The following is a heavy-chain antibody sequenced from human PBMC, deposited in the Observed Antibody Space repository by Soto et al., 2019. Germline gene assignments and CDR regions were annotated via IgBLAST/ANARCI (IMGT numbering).Heavy chain of an antibody. CDR1: GASVTSDDYY. CDR3: ARYFRGSGRYLFDY. CDR2: IYHSGST. V-gene: IGHV4-30-4*01. Sequence: TLSLTCAVSGASVTSDDYYWSWIRQPPGKGLEWIGYIYHSGSTYYNPSLKSRVSISIDTSQNQFSLKLTSLTAADTAVYYCARYFRGSGRYLFDYWGQGTLVTVSS. J-gene: IGHJ4*02. D-gene: IGHD6-19*01.